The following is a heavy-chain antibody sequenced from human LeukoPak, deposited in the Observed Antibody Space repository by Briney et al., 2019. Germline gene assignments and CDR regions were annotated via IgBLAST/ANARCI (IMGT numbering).Heavy chain of an antibody. CDR1: GYTFTSYG. CDR3: ARGYLYYYDVSGYPFDY. Sequence: GASVKVSCKASGYTFTSYGINWVRQAPGQGLEWMGWISTYNGNTIYAQKLQGRVTMTTDTSTSTAYMELRSLRSDDTAVYYCARGYLYYYDVSGYPFDYWGQGTLVTVPS. CDR2: ISTYNGNT. J-gene: IGHJ4*02. D-gene: IGHD3-22*01. V-gene: IGHV1-18*01.